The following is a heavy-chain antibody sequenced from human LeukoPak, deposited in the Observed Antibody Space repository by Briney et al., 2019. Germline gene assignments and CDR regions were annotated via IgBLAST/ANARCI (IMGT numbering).Heavy chain of an antibody. D-gene: IGHD5-24*01. CDR3: ARQSAALIYNLDV. J-gene: IGHJ6*02. CDR1: GYSFTSYW. CDR2: IYPGDSDT. V-gene: IGHV5-51*01. Sequence: GESLKISCKGSGYSFTSYWIGWVRQMPGKGLEWMGIIYPGDSDTRYSPSFQGQVTISADKSISTAYLQWSSLKASDTAMYYCARQSAALIYNLDVWGQGTTVTVSS.